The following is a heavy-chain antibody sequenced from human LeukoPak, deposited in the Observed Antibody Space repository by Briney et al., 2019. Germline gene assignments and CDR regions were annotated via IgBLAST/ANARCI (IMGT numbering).Heavy chain of an antibody. CDR1: GFTFSNAR. J-gene: IGHJ4*02. V-gene: IGHV3-15*01. CDR2: IKTKADGGTT. CDR3: TTGRYFDWLLCNY. Sequence: PGGSLRLSCAASGFTFSNARMSWVRQAPGKGLEWVGRIKTKADGGTTDYAAPVKGRFTISRDGSKNTLFLQMNSLKTEDTAVYYCTTGRYFDWLLCNYWGQGTLVTVPS. D-gene: IGHD3-9*01.